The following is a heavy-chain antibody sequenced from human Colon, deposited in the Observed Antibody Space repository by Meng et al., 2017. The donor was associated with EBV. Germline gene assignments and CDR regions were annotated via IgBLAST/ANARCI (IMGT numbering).Heavy chain of an antibody. CDR3: ARQATGYCSGGSCYSGSIFDY. Sequence: QRAGPGRVKPSPTLSLTCTVSGGSISRGDYYWSWIRQPPGKGLEWIGYIYYSGSTHYNPSLKSRVTISVDTSKNQFSLKVSSVTAADTAVYYCARQATGYCSGGSCYSGSIFDYWGQGTLVTVSS. J-gene: IGHJ4*02. CDR1: GGSISRGDYY. D-gene: IGHD2-15*01. CDR2: IYYSGST. V-gene: IGHV4-30-4*01.